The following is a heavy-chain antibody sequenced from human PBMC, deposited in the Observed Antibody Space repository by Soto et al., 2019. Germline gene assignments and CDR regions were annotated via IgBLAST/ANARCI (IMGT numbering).Heavy chain of an antibody. CDR1: GGSISSSNW. CDR2: IYHSGST. J-gene: IGHJ6*02. CDR3: ARALAAAGPDYYYGMDV. V-gene: IGHV4-4*02. Sequence: SETLSLTCAVSGGSISSSNWWSWVRQPPGKGLEWIGEIYHSGSTNYNPSLKSRVTISVDKSNNQFSLKLSSVTAADTAVYYCARALAAAGPDYYYGMDVWGQGTTVTVSS. D-gene: IGHD6-13*01.